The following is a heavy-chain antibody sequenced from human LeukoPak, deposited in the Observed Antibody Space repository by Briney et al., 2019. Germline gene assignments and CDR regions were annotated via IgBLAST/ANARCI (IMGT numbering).Heavy chain of an antibody. J-gene: IGHJ3*02. CDR2: INPNSGGT. V-gene: IGHV1-2*02. CDR1: GYTFTGYY. Sequence: ASVKVSCKASGYTFTGYYMHWVRQAPGQGLEWVGWINPNSGGTNYAQKFQGRVTMTRDTSISTAYMELSRLRSDDTAVYYCARLPPTHDAFDIWGQGTVVTVSS. CDR3: ARLPPTHDAFDI.